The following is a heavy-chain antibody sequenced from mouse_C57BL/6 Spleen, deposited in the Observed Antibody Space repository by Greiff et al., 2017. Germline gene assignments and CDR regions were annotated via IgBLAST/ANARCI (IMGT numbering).Heavy chain of an antibody. CDR3: AREGWPYYFDY. Sequence: EVKLMESGPGLVKPSQSLPLTCSVTGYSITSGYYWNWIRQFPGNKLEWMGYISYDGSNNYNPSLKNRISITRDTSKNQFFLKLNSVTTEDTATYYCAREGWPYYFDYWGQGTTLTVSS. CDR2: ISYDGSN. D-gene: IGHD3-2*02. V-gene: IGHV3-6*01. J-gene: IGHJ2*01. CDR1: GYSITSGYY.